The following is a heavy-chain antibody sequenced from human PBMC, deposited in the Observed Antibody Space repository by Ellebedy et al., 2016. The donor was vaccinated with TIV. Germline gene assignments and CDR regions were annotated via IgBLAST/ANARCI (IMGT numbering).Heavy chain of an antibody. Sequence: GESLKISCEGSGSSFTNYWIGWVRQMPGEGLELVGTIYPGDSNTRYSPSFQGQVTISADKSISTAYLQWSSLKASDSAMYYCARLVSAGTHRFDSWGQGTQVTVSS. CDR3: ARLVSAGTHRFDS. D-gene: IGHD6-13*01. CDR2: IYPGDSNT. V-gene: IGHV5-51*01. J-gene: IGHJ4*02. CDR1: GSSFTNYW.